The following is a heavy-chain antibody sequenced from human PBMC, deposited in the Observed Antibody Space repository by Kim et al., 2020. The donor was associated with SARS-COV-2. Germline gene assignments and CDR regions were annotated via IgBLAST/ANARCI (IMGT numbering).Heavy chain of an antibody. Sequence: TTSLKGRVTLSVDTSKNQFSLKLSSVTAADTAVYYCARGYGSASPYGMDVWGQGTTVTVSS. CDR3: ARGYGSASPYGMDV. J-gene: IGHJ6*02. V-gene: IGHV4-30-2*01. D-gene: IGHD3-10*01.